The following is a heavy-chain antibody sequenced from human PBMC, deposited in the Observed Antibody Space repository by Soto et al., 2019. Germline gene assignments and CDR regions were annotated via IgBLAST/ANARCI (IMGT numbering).Heavy chain of an antibody. CDR3: ARLLYSSGNEDKITIFPRPPSYYFDY. CDR2: IYYSGST. CDR1: GGSISSYY. J-gene: IGHJ4*02. V-gene: IGHV4-59*08. Sequence: SETLSLTCTVSGGSISSYYWSWIRQPPGKGLEWIGYIYYSGSTNYNPSLKSRVTISVDTSKNQFSLKLSSVTAADTAVYYCARLLYSSGNEDKITIFPRPPSYYFDYWAQGTLVTVSS. D-gene: IGHD3-9*01.